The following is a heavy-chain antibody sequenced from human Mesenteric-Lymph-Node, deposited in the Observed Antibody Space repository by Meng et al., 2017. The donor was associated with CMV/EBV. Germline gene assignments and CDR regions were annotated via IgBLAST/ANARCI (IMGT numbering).Heavy chain of an antibody. V-gene: IGHV3-9*01. D-gene: IGHD5-12*01. CDR1: GFRFDDYA. CDR2: IRWNSDNI. J-gene: IGHJ3*02. Sequence: SLKISCAASGFRFDDYAMQWVRQAPGKGLEWVSGIRWNSDNIGYEDSVKGRVTISRDNAKNSLYLQMNSLGADDTALYYCVRGVRGYAYTAFDIWGQGTMVTVSS. CDR3: VRGVRGYAYTAFDI.